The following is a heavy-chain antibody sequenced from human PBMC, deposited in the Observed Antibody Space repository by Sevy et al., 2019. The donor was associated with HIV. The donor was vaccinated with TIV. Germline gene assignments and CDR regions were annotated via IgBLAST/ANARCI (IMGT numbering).Heavy chain of an antibody. CDR1: GYTLTELS. V-gene: IGHV1-18*01. D-gene: IGHD1-26*01. CDR3: ARESGAVGATGYGFDI. J-gene: IGHJ3*02. CDR2: ISGYNGNT. Sequence: ASVKVSCKVSGYTLTELSMHWVRQAPGQGLEWMGWISGYNGNTNYAQKFQDRVTMTTDTSTSTAYMELRSLRSDDTAVYYCARESGAVGATGYGFDIWGQGTMVTVSS.